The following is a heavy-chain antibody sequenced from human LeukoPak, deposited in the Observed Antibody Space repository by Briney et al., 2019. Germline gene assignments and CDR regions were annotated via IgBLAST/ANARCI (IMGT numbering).Heavy chain of an antibody. Sequence: GASVKVSCKASAYTFTSYDINWVRQATGQGLEWMGWMNPNSGNTGYAQKFQGRVTITRNTSISTAYMELSSLRSEDTAVYYCARGLKDIVVVVAAISDAFDIWGQGTMVTVSP. J-gene: IGHJ3*02. CDR2: MNPNSGNT. D-gene: IGHD2-15*01. CDR1: AYTFTSYD. V-gene: IGHV1-8*03. CDR3: ARGLKDIVVVVAAISDAFDI.